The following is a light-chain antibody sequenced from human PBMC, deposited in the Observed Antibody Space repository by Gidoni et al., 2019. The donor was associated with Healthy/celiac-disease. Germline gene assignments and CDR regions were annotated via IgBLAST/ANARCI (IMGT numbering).Light chain of an antibody. J-gene: IGKJ3*01. CDR3: MQALQTPPFT. Sequence: DIVLTQSPLSLPVTTGEPASISCRSSQSLLHSNGYNYLDWYLQKPGQSPQLLIYLGSNRASGVPDRFSGSGSGTDFTLKISRVEAEDVGVYYCMQALQTPPFTFGPGTKVEIK. CDR2: LGS. V-gene: IGKV2-28*01. CDR1: QSLLHSNGYNY.